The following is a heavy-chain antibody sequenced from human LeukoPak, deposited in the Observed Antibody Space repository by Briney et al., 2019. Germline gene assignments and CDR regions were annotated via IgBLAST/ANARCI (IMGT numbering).Heavy chain of an antibody. V-gene: IGHV3-23*01. D-gene: IGHD3-10*01. CDR1: GISFSIYA. J-gene: IGHJ3*02. Sequence: GGSLRLSSAASGISFSIYAMCWLRQAPRKGLELVSAISGSCGSTYYADSVKGRFTISRDNSKNTLYLQMNSLRAEDTAVYYCAKDRASVDYYPGAFDIWGQGTMVTVSS. CDR2: ISGSCGST. CDR3: AKDRASVDYYPGAFDI.